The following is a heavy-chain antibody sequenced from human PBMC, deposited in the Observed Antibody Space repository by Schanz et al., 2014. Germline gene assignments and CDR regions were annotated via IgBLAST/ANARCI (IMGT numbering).Heavy chain of an antibody. J-gene: IGHJ4*01. CDR3: AKDLAAVGVFDY. CDR2: LTGSGTTT. V-gene: IGHV3-23*01. CDR1: GFTFSIYG. Sequence: EVQLLESGGGLVQPGGSLRLSCAASGFTFSIYGMSWVRQAPGKGLEWVSALTGSGTTTYYADSVKGRFTISRDNSKNTLDLQMNSLRAEDTAIYYCAKDLAAVGVFDYWGQGSLVTVSP. D-gene: IGHD6-13*01.